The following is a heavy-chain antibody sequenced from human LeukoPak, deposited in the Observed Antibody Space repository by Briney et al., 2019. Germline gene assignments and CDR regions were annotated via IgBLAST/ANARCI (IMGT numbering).Heavy chain of an antibody. V-gene: IGHV4-31*03. CDR3: ARFHYYDSSGYGVYFGY. Sequence: PSQTLSLTCTVSGGSISSGGYYWSWIRQHPGKGLEWIGYIYYSGGTNYNPSLKSRVTISVDKSKNQFSLKLSSVTAADTAVYYCARFHYYDSSGYGVYFGYWGQGTLVSVAS. CDR1: GGSISSGGYY. CDR2: IYYSGGT. D-gene: IGHD3-22*01. J-gene: IGHJ4*02.